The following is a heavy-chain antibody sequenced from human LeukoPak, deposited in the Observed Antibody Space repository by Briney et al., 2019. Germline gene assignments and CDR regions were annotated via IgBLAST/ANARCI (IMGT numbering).Heavy chain of an antibody. CDR2: IYYSGST. V-gene: IGHV4-39*07. J-gene: IGHJ4*02. D-gene: IGHD4-17*01. Sequence: SETLSLTCTVSDGSITSDGYYWGWIRQPPGKGLEWIGSIYYSGSTYYNPSLKSRVTISVDTSKNQFSLKLSSVTAADTAVYYCARESTGDYGYYFDYWGQGPWSPSPQ. CDR1: DGSITSDGYY. CDR3: ARESTGDYGYYFDY.